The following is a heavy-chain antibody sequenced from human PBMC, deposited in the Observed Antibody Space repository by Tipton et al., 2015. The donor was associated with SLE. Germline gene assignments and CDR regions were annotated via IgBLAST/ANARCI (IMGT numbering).Heavy chain of an antibody. D-gene: IGHD3-22*01. Sequence: TLSLTCAVSGYSISSGYYWGWIRQPPGKGLEWIGSIYHSGSTYYNPSLKSRVTISVDTSKNQFSLKLSSVTAADTAVYYCARAPDYYDSSGFDYWGQGTLVTVSS. CDR3: ARAPDYYDSSGFDY. CDR1: GYSISSGYY. V-gene: IGHV4-38-2*01. J-gene: IGHJ4*02. CDR2: IYHSGST.